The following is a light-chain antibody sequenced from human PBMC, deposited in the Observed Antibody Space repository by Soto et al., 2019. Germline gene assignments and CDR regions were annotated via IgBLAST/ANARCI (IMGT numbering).Light chain of an antibody. CDR2: EVN. V-gene: IGLV2-14*01. Sequence: QSALTQPASVSGSPGQSITISCTVTSSDVGGYDYVSWYQLHPGKAPKLMVFEVNNRPSGVSYRFSGSKSGNTASLTISGLQAEDEADYFCSSYSISTAYLFGTGTKVTLL. CDR1: SSDVGGYDY. CDR3: SSYSISTAYL. J-gene: IGLJ1*01.